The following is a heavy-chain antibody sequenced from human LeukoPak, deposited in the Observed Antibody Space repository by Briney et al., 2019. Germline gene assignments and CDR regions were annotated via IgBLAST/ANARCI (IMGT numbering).Heavy chain of an antibody. V-gene: IGHV4-34*01. D-gene: IGHD1-1*01. CDR1: GGSFSGYY. Sequence: SETLSLTCAVYGGSFSGYYWSWIRQPPGKGLEWIGEINHSGSTNYNPSLKSRVTISVDTSKNQFSLKLSSVTAADTAVYYCARNPNSDYFDCWGQGTLVTVSS. CDR3: ARNPNSDYFDC. J-gene: IGHJ4*02. CDR2: INHSGST.